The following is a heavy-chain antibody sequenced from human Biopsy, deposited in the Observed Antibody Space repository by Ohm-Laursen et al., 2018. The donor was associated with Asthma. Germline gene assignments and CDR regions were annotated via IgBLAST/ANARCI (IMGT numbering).Heavy chain of an antibody. CDR3: ARGPEWSGLDI. CDR2: SDHRGNT. D-gene: IGHD3-3*01. V-gene: IGHV4-34*01. CDR1: GLSSSAYY. J-gene: IGHJ6*02. Sequence: ETLSLTCRMYGLSSSAYYWTWIRQTPGKGLEWIGESDHRGNTNTNATLKSRVTISKAKSANEFSLKMKSVTAADTAIYYCARGPEWSGLDIWGQGTTVTVSS.